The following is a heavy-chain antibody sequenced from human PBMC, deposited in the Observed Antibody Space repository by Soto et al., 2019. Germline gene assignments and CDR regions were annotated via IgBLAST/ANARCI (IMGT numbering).Heavy chain of an antibody. Sequence: QVQLVQSGAEVKKPGASVKVSCKASGITSTTYAIHWVRQAPGQGLEWMGWINTGNGNTRYSQRFLGRVSLTTDTSVSTASMDLCSLTSEDSAVYYCARAISGYVTWGQGTLITVSS. CDR1: GITSTTYA. CDR2: INTGNGNT. D-gene: IGHD5-12*01. CDR3: ARAISGYVT. J-gene: IGHJ5*02. V-gene: IGHV1-3*04.